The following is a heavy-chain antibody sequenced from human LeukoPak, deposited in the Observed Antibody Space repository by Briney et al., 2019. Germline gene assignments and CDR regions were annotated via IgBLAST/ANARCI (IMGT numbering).Heavy chain of an antibody. Sequence: PGGSLRLSWAASGFTFSSYAMHWVRQAPGKGLEGVAVISYDGSNKYYADSVKGRFTISRDNSKNTLYLQMNSLRAEDTAVYYCAREGKRGYYFDYWGQGTLVTVSS. CDR1: GFTFSSYA. J-gene: IGHJ4*02. V-gene: IGHV3-30*01. CDR2: ISYDGSNK. CDR3: AREGKRGYYFDY. D-gene: IGHD3-10*01.